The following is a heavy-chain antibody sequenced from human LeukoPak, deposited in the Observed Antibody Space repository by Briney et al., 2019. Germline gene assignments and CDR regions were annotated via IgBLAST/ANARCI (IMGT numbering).Heavy chain of an antibody. CDR1: GGSFSGYY. J-gene: IGHJ4*02. Sequence: SETLSLTCTVSGGSFSGYYWTWIRQPPGKGLEWIGEINHSGSANYSPSLSSRVTISLDMSENQFSLKLSSVTAADTAVYYCARQTGYGDYVFDYWGQGTLVTVSS. CDR3: ARQTGYGDYVFDY. D-gene: IGHD4-17*01. CDR2: INHSGSA. V-gene: IGHV4-34*01.